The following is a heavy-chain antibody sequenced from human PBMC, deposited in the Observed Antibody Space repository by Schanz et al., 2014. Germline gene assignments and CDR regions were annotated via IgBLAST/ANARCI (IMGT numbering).Heavy chain of an antibody. Sequence: EVQLVESGGGLVQPGGSLRLSCAASGFTFSSYWMHWVRQTPGKGLVWVSRINNDGSSTSYAASVKGRFTISRDNAKNKLYLQMTSLRAEDTAVYYCAREYSNYAYNWFDPWGQGTLVTVSS. CDR2: INNDGSST. V-gene: IGHV3-74*01. J-gene: IGHJ5*02. CDR3: AREYSNYAYNWFDP. D-gene: IGHD4-4*01. CDR1: GFTFSSYW.